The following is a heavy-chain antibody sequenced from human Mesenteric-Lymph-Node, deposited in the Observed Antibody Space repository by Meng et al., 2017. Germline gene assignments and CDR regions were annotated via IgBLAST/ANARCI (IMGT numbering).Heavy chain of an antibody. CDR1: GFTFSDYY. CDR2: ISSSSTI. D-gene: IGHD5-18*01. V-gene: IGHV3-69-1*01. J-gene: IGHJ3*02. Sequence: GESLKISCAASGFTFSDYYMNWVRQAPGKGLEWVSSISSSSTIYYADSVKGRFTISRDNAKNSLYLQMNSLRAEDTAVYYCARVDTAMFDAFDIWGQGTMVTVSS. CDR3: ARVDTAMFDAFDI.